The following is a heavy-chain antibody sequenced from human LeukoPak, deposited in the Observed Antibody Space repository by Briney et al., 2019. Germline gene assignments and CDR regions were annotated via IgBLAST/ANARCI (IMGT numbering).Heavy chain of an antibody. CDR3: ARDGRITILSY. CDR1: GFTFSSYA. D-gene: IGHD3-3*01. J-gene: IGHJ4*02. Sequence: GGSLRLSCAASGFTFSSYAMHWVRQAPGKGLEWVAVISYDGSNKYYADSVKGRFTISRDNSKNTLYLQMNSLRAGDTAVYYCARDGRITILSYWGQGTLVTVSS. CDR2: ISYDGSNK. V-gene: IGHV3-30-3*01.